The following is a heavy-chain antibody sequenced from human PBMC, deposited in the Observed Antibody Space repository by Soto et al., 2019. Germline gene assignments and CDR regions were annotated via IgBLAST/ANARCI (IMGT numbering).Heavy chain of an antibody. CDR3: ARLQSKVPDIDY. Sequence: PGGSLRLSCAASGFTFSSYGMHWVRQAPGKGLEWVAVIWYDGSNKYYADSVKGRFTISRDNSKNTLYLQMNSLRAEDMAVYYCARLQSKVPDIDYRGQGTLVTVSS. CDR2: IWYDGSNK. CDR1: GFTFSSYG. V-gene: IGHV3-33*01. J-gene: IGHJ4*02. D-gene: IGHD4-4*01.